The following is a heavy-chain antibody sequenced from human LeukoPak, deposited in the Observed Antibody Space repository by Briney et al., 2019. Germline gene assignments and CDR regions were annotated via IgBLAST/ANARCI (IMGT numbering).Heavy chain of an antibody. CDR1: GASISSGGYS. Sequence: SETLSVTCAVSGASISSGGYSWSWIRQPPGKGLEWIGYIYYSGSTNYNPSLKSRVTISVDTSKNQFSLKLSSVTAADTAVYYCARVSGLGWFDPWGQGTLVTVSS. D-gene: IGHD2-21*01. CDR3: ARVSGLGWFDP. V-gene: IGHV4-61*08. CDR2: IYYSGST. J-gene: IGHJ5*02.